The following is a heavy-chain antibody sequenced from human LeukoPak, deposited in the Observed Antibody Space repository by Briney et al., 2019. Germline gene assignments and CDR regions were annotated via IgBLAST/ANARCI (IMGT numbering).Heavy chain of an antibody. Sequence: GSLRLSCAASGFTFSSYAMSWVRQAPGKGLEWVSAISGSGGSTYYADSVKGRFTISRDNSKNTLYLQMNSLRAEDTAVYYCAKDPMVRGVKPYYFDYWGQGTLVTVSS. CDR3: AKDPMVRGVKPYYFDY. CDR2: ISGSGGST. CDR1: GFTFSSYA. J-gene: IGHJ4*02. V-gene: IGHV3-23*01. D-gene: IGHD3-10*01.